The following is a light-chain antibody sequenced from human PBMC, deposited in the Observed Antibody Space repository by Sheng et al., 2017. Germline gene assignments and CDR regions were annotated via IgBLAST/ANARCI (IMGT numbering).Light chain of an antibody. V-gene: IGLV3-25*03. Sequence: SYDLTQPPSVSVSPGQTAKITCSGDALPKQYVYWYQQKPGHAPVLVIYSDRERPSGIPERFSGSSSGTTVTLTISGVQAEDEADYYCQSADSTGTYPLVFGTGTKVTVL. J-gene: IGLJ1*01. CDR2: SDR. CDR3: QSADSTGTYPLV. CDR1: ALPKQY.